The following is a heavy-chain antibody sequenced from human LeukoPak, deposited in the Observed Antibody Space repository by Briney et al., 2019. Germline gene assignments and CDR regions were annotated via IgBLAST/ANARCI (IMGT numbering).Heavy chain of an antibody. D-gene: IGHD5-18*01. Sequence: GASVKVSCKASGYTFTGCYMHWVRQAPGQGLEWMGWINPNSGGTNYAQKFQGRVTMTRDTSISTAYMELSRLRSDDTAVYYCARTWIQLWFGTFDIWGQGTMVTVSS. V-gene: IGHV1-2*02. CDR3: ARTWIQLWFGTFDI. CDR2: INPNSGGT. CDR1: GYTFTGCY. J-gene: IGHJ3*02.